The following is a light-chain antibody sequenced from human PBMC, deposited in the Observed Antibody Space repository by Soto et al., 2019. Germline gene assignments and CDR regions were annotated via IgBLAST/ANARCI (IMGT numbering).Light chain of an antibody. CDR3: QQYNNWPPVT. CDR1: QSVSSN. J-gene: IGKJ3*01. CDR2: GAS. V-gene: IGKV3-15*01. Sequence: EIVMTQSPATLSVSPGERATLSCRASQSVSSNLAWYQQKPGQAPRLLIYGASTRATGIPARFSGSGSGKEFTLTISSMQSEDFAVYYCQQYNNWPPVTFGPGTKVDIK.